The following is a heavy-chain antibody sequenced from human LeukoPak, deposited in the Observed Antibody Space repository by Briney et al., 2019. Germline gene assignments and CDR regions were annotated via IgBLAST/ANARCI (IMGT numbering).Heavy chain of an antibody. CDR1: GFTFSSYA. D-gene: IGHD1-26*01. J-gene: IGHJ4*02. CDR2: ISGSGGST. CDR3: ARDKAVGPTLLDY. Sequence: GGSLRLSCAASGFTFSSYAMSWVRQAPGKGLEWVSAISGSGGSTYYADSVKGRFTISRDNSKNTLYLQMNSLRAEDTAVYYCARDKAVGPTLLDYWGQGTLVTVSS. V-gene: IGHV3-23*01.